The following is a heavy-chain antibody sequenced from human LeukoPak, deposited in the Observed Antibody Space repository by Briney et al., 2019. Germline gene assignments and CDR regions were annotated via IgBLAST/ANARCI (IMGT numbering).Heavy chain of an antibody. Sequence: GGSLRLSCAASGFPFSIYAMTWVRQAPGKGLEWVAHIKQDGREKYYVDSGKGRFTISRDNAKNSLYLQMNSLRAEYTAVYYCARVTGVVVAATPVYDYYGTDAWGQGTTVTVSS. CDR3: ARVTGVVVAATPVYDYYGTDA. D-gene: IGHD2-15*01. J-gene: IGHJ6*01. CDR2: IKQDGREK. V-gene: IGHV3-7*01. CDR1: GFPFSIYA.